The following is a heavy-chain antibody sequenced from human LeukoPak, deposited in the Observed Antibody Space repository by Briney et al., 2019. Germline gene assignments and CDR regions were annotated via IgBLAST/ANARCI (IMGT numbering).Heavy chain of an antibody. J-gene: IGHJ2*01. V-gene: IGHV1-18*01. CDR3: ARDMSVAVAGFRTFDWYFDL. CDR1: GYTFTSYG. CDR2: ISAYNGNT. Sequence: GASVKVSCKASGYTFTSYGISWVRQAPGQGLEWMGWISAYNGNTNYAQKLQGRVTMTTDTSTSTAYMELRSLRSDDTAVYYCARDMSVAVAGFRTFDWYFDLWGRGTLVTVSS. D-gene: IGHD6-19*01.